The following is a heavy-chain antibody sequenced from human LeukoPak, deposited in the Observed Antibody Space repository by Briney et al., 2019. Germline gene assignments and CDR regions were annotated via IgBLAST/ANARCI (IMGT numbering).Heavy chain of an antibody. CDR1: GFTLNNYW. J-gene: IGHJ4*02. CDR3: ARDGYNSDFGDY. CDR2: INSDGTTT. V-gene: IGHV3-74*01. D-gene: IGHD5-24*01. Sequence: PGGSLRLSCAASGFTLNNYWMRWVRQAPGMGLVWVSHINSDGTTTRYADSVKGRFTISRDNAKNTLYLQMNSLRAEDTAVYYCARDGYNSDFGDYWGQGTLVTVSS.